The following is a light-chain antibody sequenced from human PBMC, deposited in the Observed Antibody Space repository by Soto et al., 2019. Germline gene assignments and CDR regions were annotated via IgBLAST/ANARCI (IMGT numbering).Light chain of an antibody. CDR1: QGVGGW. J-gene: IGKJ5*01. CDR2: ATS. CDR3: QQLHSYPIT. V-gene: IGKV1-12*01. Sequence: DIQMTQSPSSVSASVGDRVTITFRASQGVGGWLAWYQQKPGKVPKLLIYATSSLHSGVPSRFSGSGSGTDFTLSISSLQPEDFATYYCQQLHSYPITFGQGTRLEIK.